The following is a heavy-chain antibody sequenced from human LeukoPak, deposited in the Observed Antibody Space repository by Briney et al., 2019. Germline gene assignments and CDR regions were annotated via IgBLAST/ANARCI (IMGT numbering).Heavy chain of an antibody. CDR3: ASGRVLYCSSTSCYTSPLDY. D-gene: IGHD2-2*02. Sequence: KPSETLSLTCTVSGGSISSYYWSWIRQPPGKGLEWIGYIYYSGSTNYNPSLKSRVTISEDTSKNQFSLKLSSVTAADTAVYYCASGRVLYCSSTSCYTSPLDYWGQGTLVTVSS. CDR1: GGSISSYY. J-gene: IGHJ4*02. CDR2: IYYSGST. V-gene: IGHV4-59*01.